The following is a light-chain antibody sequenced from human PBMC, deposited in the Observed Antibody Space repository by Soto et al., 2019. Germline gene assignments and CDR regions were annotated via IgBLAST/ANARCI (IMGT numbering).Light chain of an antibody. CDR1: QSGSSSY. Sequence: EIVLTQSPGTLSLSPGERATLSCRASQSGSSSYLAWYQQKLGQAPGLLIYGASSRATGIPDRFSGSGSGTDFTLTISRLEPEDFAVYYCQQYSGSPWTFGQGTKVDIK. CDR3: QQYSGSPWT. J-gene: IGKJ1*01. CDR2: GAS. V-gene: IGKV3-20*01.